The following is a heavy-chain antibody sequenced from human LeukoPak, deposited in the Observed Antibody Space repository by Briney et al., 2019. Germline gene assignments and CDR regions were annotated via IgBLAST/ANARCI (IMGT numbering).Heavy chain of an antibody. V-gene: IGHV4-59*01. Sequence: PSETLSLTCAVSGGSLSSYFWSWIRQPPGKGLEWMGHIYYSGSSNYNPSLKSRVTISVDTTKNQFSLKLISVTAADAAVYYCARGSEEWQYYFDYWGQGNLVTVSS. CDR1: GGSLSSYF. CDR3: ARGSEEWQYYFDY. D-gene: IGHD3-3*01. CDR2: IYYSGSS. J-gene: IGHJ4*02.